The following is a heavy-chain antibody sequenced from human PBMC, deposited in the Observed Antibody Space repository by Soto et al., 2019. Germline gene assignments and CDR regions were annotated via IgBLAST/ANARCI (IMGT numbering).Heavy chain of an antibody. CDR2: ISGSGGGT. CDR3: AKDLVYRGYGGVDY. D-gene: IGHD5-12*01. V-gene: IGHV3-23*01. CDR1: GFTFSSYA. Sequence: LRLSCAASGFTFSSYAMSWVRQAPGKGLEWVSAISGSGGGTYYADSVKGRFTISRDNSKNTLYLQMNSLRAEDTAVYYCAKDLVYRGYGGVDYWGQGTLVTVSS. J-gene: IGHJ4*02.